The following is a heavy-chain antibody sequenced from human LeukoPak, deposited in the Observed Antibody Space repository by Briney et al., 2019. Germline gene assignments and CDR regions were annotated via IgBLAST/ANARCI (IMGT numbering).Heavy chain of an antibody. J-gene: IGHJ4*02. CDR3: AKEQRPPGKQVRGVIIFSFGLDY. D-gene: IGHD3-10*01. V-gene: IGHV3-23*01. CDR2: ISGSGGST. Sequence: GGSLRLSCAASGFTVSSNYMSWVRQAPGKGLEWVSAISGSGGSTYYADSVKGRFTISRDNSKNTLYLQMNSLRAEDTAVYYCAKEQRPPGKQVRGVIIFSFGLDYWGQGTLVTVSS. CDR1: GFTVSSNY.